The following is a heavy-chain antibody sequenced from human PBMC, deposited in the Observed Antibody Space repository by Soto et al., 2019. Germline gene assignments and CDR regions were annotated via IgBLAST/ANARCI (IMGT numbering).Heavy chain of an antibody. CDR2: IYYSGST. CDR1: GGSISSYY. CDR3: ASTYCGGDCYRGGPFDY. V-gene: IGHV4-59*01. Sequence: SETLSLTCTVSGGSISSYYWSWIRQPPGKGLEWIGYIYYSGSTNYNPSLKSRVTISVDTSKNQFSLKLSSVTAADTAVYYCASTYCGGDCYRGGPFDYWGQGTLVTVSS. D-gene: IGHD2-21*02. J-gene: IGHJ4*02.